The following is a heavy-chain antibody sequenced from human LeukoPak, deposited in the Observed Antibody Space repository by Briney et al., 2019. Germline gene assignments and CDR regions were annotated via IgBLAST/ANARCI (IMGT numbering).Heavy chain of an antibody. V-gene: IGHV4-59*08. D-gene: IGHD1-26*01. Sequence: SETLPLTCTVSGGSISSYYWSWIRQPPGKGLEWIGYIYYSGSTNYNPSLKSRVTISVDTSKNQFSLKLSSVTAADTAVYYCARVSYSGSYPDYWGQGTLVTVSS. CDR3: ARVSYSGSYPDY. J-gene: IGHJ4*02. CDR1: GGSISSYY. CDR2: IYYSGST.